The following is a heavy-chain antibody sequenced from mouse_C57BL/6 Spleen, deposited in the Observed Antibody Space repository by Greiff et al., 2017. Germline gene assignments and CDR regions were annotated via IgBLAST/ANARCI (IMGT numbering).Heavy chain of an antibody. J-gene: IGHJ2*01. CDR1: GYTFTSYW. CDR2: IHPNSGST. V-gene: IGHV1-64*01. Sequence: VQLQQSGAELVKPGASVKLSCKASGYTFTSYWMHWVKQRPGQGLEWIGMIHPNSGSTNYNEKFKSKATLTVDKSSSTAYMQLSSLTSEDSADYYCARDAPYGSSGFDYWGQGTTLTVSS. D-gene: IGHD1-1*01. CDR3: ARDAPYGSSGFDY.